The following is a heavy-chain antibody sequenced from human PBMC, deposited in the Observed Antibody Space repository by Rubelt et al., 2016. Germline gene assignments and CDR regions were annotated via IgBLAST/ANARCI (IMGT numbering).Heavy chain of an antibody. J-gene: IGHJ4*02. CDR1: GFTVSSNY. CDR3: ARDRPYMTTIDY. CDR2: ISSSSSYI. V-gene: IGHV3-21*01. D-gene: IGHD4-11*01. Sequence: EVQLVESGGGLVQPGRSLRLSCAASGFTVSSNYMSWVRQAPGKGLEWVSSISSSSSYIYYADSVKGRVTSARDNVKNSLYLQMNSLRAEDTAVYYCARDRPYMTTIDYWGQGTLVTVSS.